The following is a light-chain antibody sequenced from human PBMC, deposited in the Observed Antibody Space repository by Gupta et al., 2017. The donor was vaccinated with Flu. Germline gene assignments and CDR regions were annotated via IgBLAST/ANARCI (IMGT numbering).Light chain of an antibody. V-gene: IGKV3-11*01. J-gene: IGKJ4*01. Sequence: TLSLSPGERATLSCRASQSVSSYLAWYQQKPGQAPRLLIYDASNRATGIPARFSGSGSGTDFTLTISSLEPEDFAVYYCQQRSNWPRGLTFGGGTKVEIK. CDR3: QQRSNWPRGLT. CDR2: DAS. CDR1: QSVSSY.